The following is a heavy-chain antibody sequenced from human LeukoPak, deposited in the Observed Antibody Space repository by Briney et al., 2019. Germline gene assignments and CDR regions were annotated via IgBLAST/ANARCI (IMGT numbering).Heavy chain of an antibody. CDR2: MNPNSGNT. CDR1: GYTFHKYT. Sequence: GASVKVSCKASGYTFHKYTISWLRQATGQGLEWMGWMNPNSGNTGYAQKFQGRVTITRDTSISTAYMELSSLRSEDTAVYYCARTIVVVPATKIWFDPWGQGTLVTVSS. CDR3: ARTIVVVPATKIWFDP. V-gene: IGHV1-8*03. D-gene: IGHD2-2*01. J-gene: IGHJ5*02.